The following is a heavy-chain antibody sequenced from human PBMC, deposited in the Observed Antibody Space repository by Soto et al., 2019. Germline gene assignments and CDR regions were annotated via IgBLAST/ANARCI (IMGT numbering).Heavy chain of an antibody. J-gene: IGHJ4*02. CDR3: ARDQAQYYYDSSGFGPHYFDY. Sequence: GGSLRLSCAASGFTFSSYSMNWVRQAPGKGLEWVSSISSSSSYIYYADSVKGRFTISRDNAKNSLYLQMNSLRAEDTAVYYCARDQAQYYYDSSGFGPHYFDYWGQGTLVTVSS. CDR2: ISSSSSYI. V-gene: IGHV3-21*01. D-gene: IGHD3-22*01. CDR1: GFTFSSYS.